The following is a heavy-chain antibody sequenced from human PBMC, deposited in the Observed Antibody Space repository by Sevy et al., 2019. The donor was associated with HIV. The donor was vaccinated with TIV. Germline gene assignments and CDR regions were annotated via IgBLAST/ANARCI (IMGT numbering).Heavy chain of an antibody. CDR3: ARRNDFDI. V-gene: IGHV4-59*08. Sequence: SETLSLTCTVSGGSINSDHWNWIRQPPGKGLEWIGYVYYTGGTNYNPSLKNRVTISVDRTKNQLSLKLTSVTAADTAVYYCARRNDFDIWGQGTLVTASS. CDR2: VYYTGGT. J-gene: IGHJ3*02. CDR1: GGSINSDH.